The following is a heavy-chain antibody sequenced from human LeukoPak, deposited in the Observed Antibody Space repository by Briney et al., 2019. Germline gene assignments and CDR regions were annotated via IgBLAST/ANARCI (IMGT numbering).Heavy chain of an antibody. CDR2: IYYSGST. J-gene: IGHJ6*03. V-gene: IGHV4-59*01. CDR1: GDPISSYY. D-gene: IGHD5-18*01. Sequence: SETLSLTCTVSGDPISSYYWSWIRQPPGKGLEWIGYIYYSGSTNYNPSLKSRVTISVDTSKNQFSLKLSSVTAADTAVYYCAGGYIYGSTYYYMDVWGKGTTVTISS. CDR3: AGGYIYGSTYYYMDV.